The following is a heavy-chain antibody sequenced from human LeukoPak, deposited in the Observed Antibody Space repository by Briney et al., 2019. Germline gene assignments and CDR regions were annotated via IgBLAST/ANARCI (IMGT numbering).Heavy chain of an antibody. CDR1: GYTFTDYT. J-gene: IGHJ4*02. V-gene: IGHV1-3*01. CDR3: ANPRYDSSGYYYVD. CDR2: INGGSGNT. Sequence: ASVKVSCKASGYTFTDYTMHWLRQAPGQRLDWMGWINGGSGNTKYSPEFQGRVTITRDTSASTAYMELSSLRSEDTAVYYCANPRYDSSGYYYVDWGQGTLVTVSS. D-gene: IGHD3-22*01.